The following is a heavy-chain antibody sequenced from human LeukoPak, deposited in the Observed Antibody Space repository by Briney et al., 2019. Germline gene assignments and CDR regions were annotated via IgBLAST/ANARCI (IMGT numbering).Heavy chain of an antibody. CDR1: GGSISSYY. Sequence: PSETLSLTCTVSGGSISSYYWSWIRQPPGKGLEWIGYIYYSGSTNYNPSLKSRVTISVDTSKNQFSLKLSSVTAADTAVYYCARGALRFYYWGQGTLVTVSS. J-gene: IGHJ4*02. CDR3: ARGALRFYY. D-gene: IGHD4-17*01. CDR2: IYYSGST. V-gene: IGHV4-59*01.